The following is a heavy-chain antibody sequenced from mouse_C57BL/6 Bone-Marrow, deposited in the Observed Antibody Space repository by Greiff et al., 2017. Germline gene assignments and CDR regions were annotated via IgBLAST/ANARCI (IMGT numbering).Heavy chain of an antibody. V-gene: IGHV5-12*01. D-gene: IGHD2-1*01. J-gene: IGHJ3*01. CDR2: ISNGGGST. CDR1: GFTFSDYY. Sequence: DVKLVESGGGLVQPGGSLKLSCAASGFTFSDYYMYWVRQTPEKRLEWVAYISNGGGSTYYPDTVKGRFTISRDNAKNTLYLQMSRLKSEDTAMYYCARDGNYVLFAYWGQGTLVTVSA. CDR3: ARDGNYVLFAY.